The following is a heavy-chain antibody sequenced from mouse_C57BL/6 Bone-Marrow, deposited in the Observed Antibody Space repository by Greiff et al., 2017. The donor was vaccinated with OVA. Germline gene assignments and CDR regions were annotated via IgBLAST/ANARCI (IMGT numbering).Heavy chain of an antibody. CDR2: IHPNSGST. D-gene: IGHD1-1*01. CDR1: GYTFTSYW. Sequence: VQLQQPGAELVKPGASVKLSCKASGYTFTSYWMHWVKQRPGQGLEWIGMIHPNSGSTNYNEKFKSKATLTVDKSSSTAYMQLSSLTSEDSAVYYCARDYYGSSSADYWGQGTTLTVSS. CDR3: ARDYYGSSSADY. J-gene: IGHJ2*01. V-gene: IGHV1-64*01.